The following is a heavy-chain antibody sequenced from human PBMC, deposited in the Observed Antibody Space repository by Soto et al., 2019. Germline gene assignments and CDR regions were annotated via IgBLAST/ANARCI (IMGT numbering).Heavy chain of an antibody. Sequence: GGSLRLSCAASGFTFSNAWMSWVRQAPGKGLEWVGRIKSKTDGGTTDYAAPVKGRFTISRDDSKNTLYLQMNSLKTEDTAVYYCTTVVRDGLIYYYYYMDVWGKGTTVTVSS. D-gene: IGHD3-10*01. CDR2: IKSKTDGGTT. J-gene: IGHJ6*03. V-gene: IGHV3-15*01. CDR3: TTVVRDGLIYYYYYMDV. CDR1: GFTFSNAW.